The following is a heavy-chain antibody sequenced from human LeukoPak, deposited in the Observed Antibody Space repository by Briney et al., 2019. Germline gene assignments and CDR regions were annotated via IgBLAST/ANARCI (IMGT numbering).Heavy chain of an antibody. J-gene: IGHJ3*02. CDR1: GGSISSGGYY. CDR3: ARVRSWTAGNDAFDI. D-gene: IGHD3-10*01. Sequence: PSETLSLTCTVSGGSISSGGYYWSWIRQPPGKGLEWIGYIYHSGSTYYNPSLKSRVTISVDRSKNQFSLKLSSVTDADTAVYYCARVRSWTAGNDAFDIWGQGTMVTVSS. CDR2: IYHSGST. V-gene: IGHV4-30-2*01.